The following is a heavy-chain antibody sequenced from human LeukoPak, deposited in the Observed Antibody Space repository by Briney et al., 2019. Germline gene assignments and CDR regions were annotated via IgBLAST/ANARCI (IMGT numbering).Heavy chain of an antibody. J-gene: IGHJ4*02. Sequence: SETLSLTCAVYGGSFSGYYWSWIRQPPGKGLEWIGEINHSGSTNYNPSLKSRVTISVDTSKNQFSLKLSSVTAADTAVYYCATLEMATIGGGFDYWGQGTLATVSS. D-gene: IGHD5-24*01. CDR1: GGSFSGYY. CDR3: ATLEMATIGGGFDY. CDR2: INHSGST. V-gene: IGHV4-34*01.